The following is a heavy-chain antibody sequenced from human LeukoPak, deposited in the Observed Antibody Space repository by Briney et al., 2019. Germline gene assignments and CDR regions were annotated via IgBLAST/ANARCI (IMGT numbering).Heavy chain of an antibody. D-gene: IGHD5-12*01. Sequence: ASVKVSCKASGYTFTSYGISWVRQAPGQGLEWMGRFEDGETVYSQTFQGRVTMTEDTSTDTAYMELISLRSDDTAVYYCATGWQRYSLNYWGQGTLVTVSS. J-gene: IGHJ4*02. CDR2: RFEDGET. V-gene: IGHV1-18*01. CDR1: GYTFTSYG. CDR3: ATGWQRYSLNY.